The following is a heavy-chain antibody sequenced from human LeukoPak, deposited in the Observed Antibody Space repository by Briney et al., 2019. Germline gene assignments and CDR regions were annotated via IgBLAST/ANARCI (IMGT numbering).Heavy chain of an antibody. Sequence: SETLSLTCTVSGYSISRGYYWGWIRQPPGKGLEWIGSIYYSGVTYYTPSLKSRVTIFVDTSKNQFSLKLSSVTAADSAVYYCASFYGSGKEYWGQGTLVTVSS. D-gene: IGHD3-10*01. V-gene: IGHV4-38-2*02. J-gene: IGHJ4*02. CDR1: GYSISRGYY. CDR2: IYYSGVT. CDR3: ASFYGSGKEY.